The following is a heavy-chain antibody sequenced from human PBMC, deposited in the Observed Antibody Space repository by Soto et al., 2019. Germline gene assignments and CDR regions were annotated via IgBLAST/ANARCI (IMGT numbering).Heavy chain of an antibody. J-gene: IGHJ6*02. CDR3: ASSVAKYYYSGMDV. D-gene: IGHD5-12*01. CDR1: GGTFSSYA. V-gene: IGHV1-69*12. CDR2: IIPIFGTA. Sequence: QVQLVQSGAEVKKPGSSVKVSCKASGGTFSSYAISWVRQAPGQGLEWMGGIIPIFGTANYAQKVQGRVTITADESTTTAYMELSSLRSEDTAVYYWASSVAKYYYSGMDVWGQGTTVTVSS.